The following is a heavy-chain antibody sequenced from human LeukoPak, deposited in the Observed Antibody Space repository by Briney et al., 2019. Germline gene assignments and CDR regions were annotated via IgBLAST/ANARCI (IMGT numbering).Heavy chain of an antibody. D-gene: IGHD3-3*01. CDR3: ARLRFDFWSGYTHPYFDY. Sequence: PSETLSLTCTVSGGSISSSSYSWGWIRQPPGKGLEWIGSIYSSGTTYYNPSLKSRVTISVDTSKIQFSLKLSSVAATDTAVYSCARLRFDFWSGYTHPYFDYWGQGTLVTVSS. CDR1: GGSISSSSYS. J-gene: IGHJ4*02. V-gene: IGHV4-39*01. CDR2: IYSSGTT.